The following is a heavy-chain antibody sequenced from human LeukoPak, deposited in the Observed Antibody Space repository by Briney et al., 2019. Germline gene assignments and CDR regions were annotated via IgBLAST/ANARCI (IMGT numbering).Heavy chain of an antibody. CDR3: ARDTCSSTSCYSQDFDY. J-gene: IGHJ4*02. Sequence: ASVKVSCKASGYTFTSYGISWVRQAPGQGLEWMGWISAYNGNTNYAQKLQGRVTMTTDTSTSTAYMELRSLRSDDTAVYYCARDTCSSTSCYSQDFDYWGRGTLVTVSS. V-gene: IGHV1-18*01. CDR2: ISAYNGNT. CDR1: GYTFTSYG. D-gene: IGHD2-2*02.